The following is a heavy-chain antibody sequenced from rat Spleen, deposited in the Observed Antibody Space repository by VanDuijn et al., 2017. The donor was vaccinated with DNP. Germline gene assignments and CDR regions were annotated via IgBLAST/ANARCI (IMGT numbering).Heavy chain of an antibody. D-gene: IGHD1-1*01. J-gene: IGHJ2*01. CDR3: TSYYSGDFHY. Sequence: QVHLKESGPGLVQASKTLSLTCAVSGFSVTRYTVHWVRQPTGKGLEWLGIIWSGGNTDYNSALKSRLSISRDTSKSQVFLKMNSLQTEDTAIYYCTSYYSGDFHYWGQGVMVTVSS. CDR2: IWSGGNT. CDR1: GFSVTRYT. V-gene: IGHV2-30*01.